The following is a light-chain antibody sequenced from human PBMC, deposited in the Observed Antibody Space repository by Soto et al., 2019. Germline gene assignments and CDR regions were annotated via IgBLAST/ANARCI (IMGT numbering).Light chain of an antibody. CDR1: SRVLGGYSY. CDR3: ASYTTSSTYV. Sequence: HSVLNQAASVSGAPGQSIALSLTGTSRVLGGYSYVSWYQKQPGQAPQLVISDVSNRPSGVSDRFSGSKSGNTASLTISGLQTEDEADYYCASYTTSSTYVFGTGTKVTVL. J-gene: IGLJ1*01. V-gene: IGLV2-14*01. CDR2: DVS.